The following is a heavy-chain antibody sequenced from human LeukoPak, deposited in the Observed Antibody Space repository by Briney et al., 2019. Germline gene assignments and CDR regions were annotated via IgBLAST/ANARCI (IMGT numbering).Heavy chain of an antibody. CDR1: GFTVSSNY. D-gene: IGHD5-18*01. CDR2: IYSGGST. CDR3: AEEQVGYSYGLKYYFDY. V-gene: IGHV3-66*01. J-gene: IGHJ4*02. Sequence: PGGSLRLSCAASGFTVSSNYMSWVRQAPGKGLAWVSVIYSGGSTYYAESVKGRFTISSDNSKNTPYLPMNSLSADDRAVCYCAEEQVGYSYGLKYYFDYWGQGTLVTASS.